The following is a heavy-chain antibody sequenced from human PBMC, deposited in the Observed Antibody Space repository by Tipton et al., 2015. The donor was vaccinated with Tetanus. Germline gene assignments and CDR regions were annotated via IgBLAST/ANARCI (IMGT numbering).Heavy chain of an antibody. CDR1: GFTFSSYA. Sequence: SLRLSCAASGFTFSSYAMSWVHQAPGKGLEWVSSISTSSTYIYYADSVKGRSTISRDNAKNSLYLQMNSLRAEDTAVYYCARVVAARQTYTWFDPWGQGTLVAVSS. J-gene: IGHJ5*02. CDR3: ARVVAARQTYTWFDP. CDR2: ISTSSTYI. D-gene: IGHD6-6*01. V-gene: IGHV3-21*01.